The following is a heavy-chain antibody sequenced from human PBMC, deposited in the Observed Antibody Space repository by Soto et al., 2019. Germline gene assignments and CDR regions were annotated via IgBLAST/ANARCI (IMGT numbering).Heavy chain of an antibody. Sequence: GASVKVCCKASGYTFTSYGSSWVRQDPKQGLEWMGWISAYNGNTNYAQKLQGRVTMTTDTSTSTAYMELRSLRSDDTAVYYCARPVDYSDPYNWFDPWGQGTLVTVSS. CDR1: GYTFTSYG. J-gene: IGHJ5*02. V-gene: IGHV1-18*01. CDR3: ARPVDYSDPYNWFDP. D-gene: IGHD4-4*01. CDR2: ISAYNGNT.